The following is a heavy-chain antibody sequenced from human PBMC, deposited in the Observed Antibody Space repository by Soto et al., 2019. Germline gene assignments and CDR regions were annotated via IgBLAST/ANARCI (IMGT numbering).Heavy chain of an antibody. D-gene: IGHD3-9*01. CDR2: INYSGST. Sequence: QVQLQESGPGLVKPSETLSLTCTVSGGSISSYYWSWIRQPPGKGLEWLGYINYSGSTNYNPSLKSRVTITVEKAKNQFYLKLSAVTAADTAVYYCARVKLGAYDMLTDGMDVWGQGTTVTVSS. J-gene: IGHJ6*02. V-gene: IGHV4-59*13. CDR1: GGSISSYY. CDR3: ARVKLGAYDMLTDGMDV.